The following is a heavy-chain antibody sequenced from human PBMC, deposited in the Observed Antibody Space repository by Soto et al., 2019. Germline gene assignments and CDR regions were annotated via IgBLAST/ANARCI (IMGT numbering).Heavy chain of an antibody. CDR2: IRSKAYGGTT. Sequence: PGGSLRLSCTASGFTFGDYAMSWFRQAPGKGLEWVGFIRSKAYGGTTEYAASVKGRFTISRDDSKSIAYLQMNSLKTEDTAVYYCTRDTPRITIFGVVLRGYDYWGQGTLVTVSS. CDR3: TRDTPRITIFGVVLRGYDY. D-gene: IGHD3-3*01. CDR1: GFTFGDYA. J-gene: IGHJ4*02. V-gene: IGHV3-49*03.